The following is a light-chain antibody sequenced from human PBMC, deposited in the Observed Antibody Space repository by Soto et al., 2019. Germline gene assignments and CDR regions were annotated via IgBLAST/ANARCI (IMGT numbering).Light chain of an antibody. CDR2: GAS. V-gene: IGKV1-39*01. J-gene: IGKJ1*01. Sequence: DIHMTRSASSRSSSLLYIFTITCLASQNIYNSLNWHQQKAGRAPAVLIYGASNLQGGVPLRFSGSGSGTDFTLTISGLQPEDSATYYCQESRSALWGTCGQGTKVDIK. CDR1: QNIYNS. CDR3: QESRSALWGT.